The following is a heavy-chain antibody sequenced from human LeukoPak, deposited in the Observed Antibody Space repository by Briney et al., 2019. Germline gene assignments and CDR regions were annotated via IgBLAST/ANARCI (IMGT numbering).Heavy chain of an antibody. J-gene: IGHJ3*02. Sequence: GASVKVSCKASGYTFTSYYMHWVRQAPGQGLEWMGIINPSGGSTSYAQKFQGRVTMTRDTSTSTVYMELSSLRSEDTAVYYCARGYYDILTGSHAFDIWGQGTMVTVSS. CDR3: ARGYYDILTGSHAFDI. D-gene: IGHD3-9*01. CDR2: INPSGGST. V-gene: IGHV1-46*01. CDR1: GYTFTSYY.